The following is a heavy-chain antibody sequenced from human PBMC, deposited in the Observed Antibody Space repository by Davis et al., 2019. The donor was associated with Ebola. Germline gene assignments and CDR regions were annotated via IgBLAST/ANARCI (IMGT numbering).Heavy chain of an antibody. Sequence: GESLKISCAASGSTFSSYWMHWVRQAPGRGLEWVAFVRSHGSDDHYADSVKGRFTISRDNAKNSLYLQMNSLGDEDTAVYYCAKIPVGSLHYFDYWGQGTLVTVSA. D-gene: IGHD1-26*01. J-gene: IGHJ4*02. CDR2: VRSHGSDD. CDR1: GSTFSSYW. CDR3: AKIPVGSLHYFDY. V-gene: IGHV3-30*02.